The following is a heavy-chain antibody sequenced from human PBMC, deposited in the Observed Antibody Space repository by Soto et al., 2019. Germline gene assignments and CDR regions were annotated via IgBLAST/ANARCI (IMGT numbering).Heavy chain of an antibody. CDR1: GYPFGGYA. Sequence: QVQLVQSGAEVKKPGASVKVSCKASGYPFGGYAIGWVRQAPGRGLEWMGWVSAHTGDSGYAQRFQGRVTLTTELSTSTAYMELRGLRSDDTAVYYWARPSTSYGDYGWALAYWGQGTLVTVSS. CDR2: VSAHTGDS. CDR3: ARPSTSYGDYGWALAY. J-gene: IGHJ4*02. D-gene: IGHD4-17*01. V-gene: IGHV1-18*01.